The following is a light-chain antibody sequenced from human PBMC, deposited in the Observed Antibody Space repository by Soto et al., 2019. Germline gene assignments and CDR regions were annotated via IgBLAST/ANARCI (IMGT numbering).Light chain of an antibody. CDR3: TSYAGSNILV. J-gene: IGLJ3*02. CDR1: SSDVGAYNY. CDR2: EVN. Sequence: QSALTQPPSASGSPGQSVTISCTGTSSDVGAYNYVSWYQQYPGKAPKLMIYEVNKRPSGVPDRLSGSKSGKTASLTVSGLQPEDEADSHCTSYAGSNILVFGGGTKLAVL. V-gene: IGLV2-8*01.